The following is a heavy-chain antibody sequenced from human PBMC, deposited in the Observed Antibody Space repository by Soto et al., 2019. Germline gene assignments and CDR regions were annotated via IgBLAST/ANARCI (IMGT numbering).Heavy chain of an antibody. V-gene: IGHV1-2*02. Sequence: ASVKVSCKASGYTFTDYYMHWVRQSPGQGLEWMGWIHPNSGGTKFPQKFQGRVIMTRDTSISTAYMELSGLTSDDTAVYYCARAGLKTLELATTYWGQGTLVTVSS. CDR3: ARAGLKTLELATTY. CDR1: GYTFTDYY. D-gene: IGHD5-12*01. CDR2: IHPNSGGT. J-gene: IGHJ4*02.